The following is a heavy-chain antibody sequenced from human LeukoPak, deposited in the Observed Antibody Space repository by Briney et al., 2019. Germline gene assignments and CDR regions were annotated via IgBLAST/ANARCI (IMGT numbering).Heavy chain of an antibody. CDR1: GGTFSSYA. J-gene: IGHJ6*03. Sequence: ASVKVSCKASGGTFSSYAISWVRQAPGQGLEWMGGIIPIFGTANYAQKFQGRVTITADESTSTAYMELSSLRSEDTAVYYCASLDVDTAMTHYYYYYMDVWGKGTTVTVSS. V-gene: IGHV1-69*13. CDR2: IIPIFGTA. D-gene: IGHD5-18*01. CDR3: ASLDVDTAMTHYYYYYMDV.